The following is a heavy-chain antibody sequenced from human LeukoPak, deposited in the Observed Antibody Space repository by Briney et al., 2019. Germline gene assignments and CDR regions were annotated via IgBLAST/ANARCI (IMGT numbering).Heavy chain of an antibody. J-gene: IGHJ4*02. CDR2: ISYDRTNK. CDR1: GFTFSNYD. D-gene: IGHD2-15*01. Sequence: RSSLRLSCAASGFTFSNYDMHWVRQAPGKGLEWVAVISYDRTNKYYADSVKGRFTISRDNSKSTLYLQMNSLRAEDTAVYYCAKEKDFVYWGQGTLVPVSS. V-gene: IGHV3-30*18. CDR3: AKEKDFVY.